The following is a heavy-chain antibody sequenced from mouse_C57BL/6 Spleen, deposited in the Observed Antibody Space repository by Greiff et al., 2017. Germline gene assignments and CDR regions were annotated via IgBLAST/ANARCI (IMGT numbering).Heavy chain of an antibody. D-gene: IGHD1-1*01. J-gene: IGHJ4*01. CDR2: INPSSGYT. V-gene: IGHV1-4*01. Sequence: VQLKESGAELARPGASVKMSCKASGYTFTSYTMHWVKQRPGQGLEWIGYINPSSGYTKYNQKFKDKATLTADKSSSTAYMQLSSLTSEDSAVYYCARWDYAYAMDYWGQGTSVTVSS. CDR3: ARWDYAYAMDY. CDR1: GYTFTSYT.